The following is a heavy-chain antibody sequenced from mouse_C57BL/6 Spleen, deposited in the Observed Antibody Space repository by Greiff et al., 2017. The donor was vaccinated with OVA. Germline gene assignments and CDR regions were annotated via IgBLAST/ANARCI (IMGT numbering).Heavy chain of an antibody. J-gene: IGHJ3*01. V-gene: IGHV1-80*01. Sequence: LVESGAELVKPGASVKISCKASGYAFSSYWMNWVKQRPGKGLEWIGQIYPGDGDTNYNGKFKGKATLTADKSSSTAYMQLSSLTSEDSAVYFCARSDTTVVGGFAYWGQGTLVTVSA. CDR3: ARSDTTVVGGFAY. CDR2: IYPGDGDT. D-gene: IGHD1-1*01. CDR1: GYAFSSYW.